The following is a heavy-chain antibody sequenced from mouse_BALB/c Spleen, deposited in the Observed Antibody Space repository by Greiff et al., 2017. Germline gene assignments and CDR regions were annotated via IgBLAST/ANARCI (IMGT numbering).Heavy chain of an antibody. CDR1: GYTFSSYW. CDR3: AGYGIYVAY. J-gene: IGHJ3*01. CDR2: ILPGSGST. V-gene: IGHV1-9*01. D-gene: IGHD2-1*01. Sequence: VQLQQSGAELMKPGASVKISCKATGYTFSSYWIEWVKQRPGHGLEWIGEILPGSGSTNYNEKFKGKATFTADTSSNTAYMQLSSLTSEDSAVYYCAGYGIYVAYWGQGTLVTVSA.